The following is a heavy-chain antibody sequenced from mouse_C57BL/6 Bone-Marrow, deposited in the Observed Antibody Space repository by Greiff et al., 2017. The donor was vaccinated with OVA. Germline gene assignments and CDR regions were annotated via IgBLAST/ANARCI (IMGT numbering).Heavy chain of an antibody. CDR2: ISSGGSYT. CDR1: GFTFSSYG. Sequence: VQLKESGGDLVKPGGSLKLSCAASGFTFSSYGMSWVRQTPDKRLEWVATISSGGSYTYYPDSVKGRVTISRDNAKNTLYLQMSSLKSEDTAMYYCARNYGYDAAWFAYWGQGTLVTVSA. CDR3: ARNYGYDAAWFAY. J-gene: IGHJ3*01. D-gene: IGHD2-2*01. V-gene: IGHV5-6*01.